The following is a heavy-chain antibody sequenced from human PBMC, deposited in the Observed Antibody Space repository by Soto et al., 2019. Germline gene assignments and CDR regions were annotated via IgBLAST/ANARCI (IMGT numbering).Heavy chain of an antibody. CDR3: AKDHLTTTVTTVGY. Sequence: QVQLVESGGGWVRLGGSWGLSVAALGFTFRNYGLPWVRQAPGKGLGWVAVISYHGSDKYYADSVKGRFTISRDNSKNTLYLQMDSLRAEDTAVYYCAKDHLTTTVTTVGYWGQGTLVTVSS. CDR1: GFTFRNYG. V-gene: IGHV3-30*18. CDR2: ISYHGSDK. J-gene: IGHJ4*02. D-gene: IGHD4-17*01.